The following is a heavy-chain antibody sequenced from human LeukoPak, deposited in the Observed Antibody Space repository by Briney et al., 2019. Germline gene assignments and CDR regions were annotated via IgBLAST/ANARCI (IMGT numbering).Heavy chain of an antibody. CDR2: IHDSGST. CDR3: AGLAGHNFNTAMVPAVDF. CDR1: GGSIKTYY. D-gene: IGHD5-18*01. Sequence: PSETLSLTCAVSGGSIKTYYWSWVRQPPGKALEWIGYIHDSGSTNYNPSLTSRVTISVDTSQNHFSLKLTSVTAADTAVYYRAGLAGHNFNTAMVPAVDFWGQGTLVTVSS. V-gene: IGHV4-59*08. J-gene: IGHJ4*02.